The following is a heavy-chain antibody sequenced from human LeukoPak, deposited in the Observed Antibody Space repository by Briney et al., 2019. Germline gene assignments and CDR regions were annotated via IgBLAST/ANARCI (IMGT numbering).Heavy chain of an antibody. CDR2: IWYDGSNK. D-gene: IGHD3-3*01. V-gene: IGHV3-33*01. CDR3: ARDGAFWSGYPYYFDY. CDR1: GFSFSSYG. Sequence: GGSLRLSCAASGFSFSSYGMHWVRQAPGKGLEWAAIIWYDGSNKYYADSVKGRFTISRDNSKNTLFLQMNSLRAEDTAVYYCARDGAFWSGYPYYFDYWGQGTLVTVSS. J-gene: IGHJ4*02.